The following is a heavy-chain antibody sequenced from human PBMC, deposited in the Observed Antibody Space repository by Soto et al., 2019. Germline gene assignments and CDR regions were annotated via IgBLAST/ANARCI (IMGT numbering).Heavy chain of an antibody. Sequence: GASVKVSCKASGGTFSSYAISWVRRAPGQGLEWMGGIIPIFGTANYAQKFQSRVTITADESTSTAYMELSSLRSEDTALYYCARDNLEDVDLRGYYFDSWGQGTQVTSPQ. CDR1: GGTFSSYA. D-gene: IGHD2-15*01. V-gene: IGHV1-69*13. CDR2: IIPIFGTA. J-gene: IGHJ4*02. CDR3: ARDNLEDVDLRGYYFDS.